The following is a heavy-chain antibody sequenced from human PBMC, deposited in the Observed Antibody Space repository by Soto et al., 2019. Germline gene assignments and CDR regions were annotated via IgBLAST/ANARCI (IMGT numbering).Heavy chain of an antibody. Sequence: LSCAASGFSFSSYWMSWVRQAPGKGLEWIGEINHSGSTNYNPSLKSRVTISVDTSKNQFSLKLSSVTAADTAVYYCARNDTGWFDPWGQGTLVTVSS. CDR1: GFSFSSYW. V-gene: IGHV4-34*01. J-gene: IGHJ5*02. CDR2: INHSGST. D-gene: IGHD2-8*02. CDR3: ARNDTGWFDP.